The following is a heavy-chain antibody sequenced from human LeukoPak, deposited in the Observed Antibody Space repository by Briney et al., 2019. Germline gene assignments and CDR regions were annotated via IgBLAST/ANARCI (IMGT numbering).Heavy chain of an antibody. CDR2: IDPGDSDA. CDR3: ARRKYSNTSGYSN. Sequence: GESLKISCKGSGYSFTSYWNGWVRQMPGKGLERLGIIDPGDSDAKYSPAFQGQVTISVDKSINTAYLQWSSLKASDTAMYYCARRKYSNTSGYSNWGQGTLVTVSS. J-gene: IGHJ4*02. D-gene: IGHD3-22*01. CDR1: GYSFTSYW. V-gene: IGHV5-51*01.